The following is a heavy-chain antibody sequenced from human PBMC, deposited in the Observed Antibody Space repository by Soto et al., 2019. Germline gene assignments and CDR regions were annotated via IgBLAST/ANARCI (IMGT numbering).Heavy chain of an antibody. CDR3: ARDRGVAPPVAGNTHYYYYMDV. CDR1: GYSFTNYG. J-gene: IGHJ6*03. Sequence: QDQLVQSGAEVNKPGASVTVSCKASGYSFTNYGITWVRQAPGQGLEWMGWISGFNGNTHYAQKLQGRVTMTTDASTSTAYMELRSLRSDDTAVYYCARDRGVAPPVAGNTHYYYYMDVWGKGTTVTVSS. V-gene: IGHV1-18*01. CDR2: ISGFNGNT. D-gene: IGHD6-19*01.